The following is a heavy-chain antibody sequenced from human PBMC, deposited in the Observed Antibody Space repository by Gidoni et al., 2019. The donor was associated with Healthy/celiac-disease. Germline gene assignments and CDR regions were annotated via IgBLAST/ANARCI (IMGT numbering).Heavy chain of an antibody. J-gene: IGHJ4*02. Sequence: EVQLVESGGGLVQPGGSRNLACAAPGFTFSGSAMHWVRPASWKGLEWVGSIRSKANSYATEYAASVKGRFTISRDDSKNTAYLQMNSLKTEDTAVYYCTGGVVGATPIDYWGQGTRVTVSS. CDR2: IRSKANSYAT. V-gene: IGHV3-73*01. D-gene: IGHD1-26*01. CDR3: TGGVVGATPIDY. CDR1: GFTFSGSA.